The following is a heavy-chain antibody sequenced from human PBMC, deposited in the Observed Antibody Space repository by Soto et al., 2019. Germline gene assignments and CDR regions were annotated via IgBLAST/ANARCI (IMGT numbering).Heavy chain of an antibody. J-gene: IGHJ4*02. Sequence: SETLSLTCAVYGGSFSGYYWSWIRQPPGKGLEWIGEINHSGSTNYNPSLKSRVTISVDTSKNQFSLKLSSVTAADTAVYYCARGGLLMTTVTTADFGYWGQGTLVTVSS. CDR3: ARGGLLMTTVTTADFGY. V-gene: IGHV4-34*01. CDR2: INHSGST. CDR1: GGSFSGYY. D-gene: IGHD4-17*01.